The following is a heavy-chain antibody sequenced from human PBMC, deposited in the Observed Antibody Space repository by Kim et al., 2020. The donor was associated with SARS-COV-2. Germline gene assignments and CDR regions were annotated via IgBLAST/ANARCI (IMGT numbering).Heavy chain of an antibody. CDR1: GFTFSSYG. CDR3: ASLDDYGDPCYFDY. Sequence: GGSLRLSCAASGFTFSSYGMHWVRQAPGKGLEWVAVISYDGSNKYYADSVKGRFTISRYNSKNTLYLQMNSLRAEDTAVYYCASLDDYGDPCYFDYWGQGTLVTVSS. V-gene: IGHV3-30*03. J-gene: IGHJ4*02. CDR2: ISYDGSNK. D-gene: IGHD4-17*01.